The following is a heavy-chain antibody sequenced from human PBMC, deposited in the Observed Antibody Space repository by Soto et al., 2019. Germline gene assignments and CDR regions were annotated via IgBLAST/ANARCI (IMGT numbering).Heavy chain of an antibody. CDR1: GFTFSSYW. CDR3: ARGRSSIEY. J-gene: IGHJ4*02. V-gene: IGHV3-7*01. Sequence: EVQLVESGGGLVQPGGSLRLSCADSGFTFSSYWMTWVRQAPGTGLEWVANIKQDGSDKYYVDSVKGRFTMCRDNAKNSVYLQMNSLRAEDTAVYYCARGRSSIEYWGQGTLVTVSS. CDR2: IKQDGSDK.